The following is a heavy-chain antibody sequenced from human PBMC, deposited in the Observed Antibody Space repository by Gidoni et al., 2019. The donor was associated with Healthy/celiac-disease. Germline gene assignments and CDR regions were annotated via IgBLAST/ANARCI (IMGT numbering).Heavy chain of an antibody. Sequence: EVQLLESGGGLVQPGGSLRLSCAASGFPFSSDAMVWVRQAPGKGLEWVSASSDSGGSTYYADSVEGRFTISRDNSKNTLYLQMNSLRAEDTAVYYCAKSEKWLLYFDYWGQGTLVTVSS. CDR2: SSDSGGST. CDR3: AKSEKWLLYFDY. J-gene: IGHJ4*02. D-gene: IGHD3-22*01. V-gene: IGHV3-23*01. CDR1: GFPFSSDA.